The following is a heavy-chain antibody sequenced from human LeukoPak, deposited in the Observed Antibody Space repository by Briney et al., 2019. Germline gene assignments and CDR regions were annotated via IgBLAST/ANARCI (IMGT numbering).Heavy chain of an antibody. CDR1: GFTFSSYG. CDR2: IRYDGSNK. V-gene: IGHV3-30*02. D-gene: IGHD2-21*01. Sequence: PGGSLRLSCAASGFTFSSYGMHWVRQAPGKGLEWVAFIRYDGSNKYYADSVKGRFTISRDNSKNTLYLQMNSLRAEDTAVYYCAKSIRPYCGGDCYWGDYWGQGTLVTVSS. J-gene: IGHJ4*02. CDR3: AKSIRPYCGGDCYWGDY.